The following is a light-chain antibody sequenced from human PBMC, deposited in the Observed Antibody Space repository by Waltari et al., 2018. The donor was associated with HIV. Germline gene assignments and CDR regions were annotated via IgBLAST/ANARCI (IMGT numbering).Light chain of an antibody. V-gene: IGKV1-NL1*01. J-gene: IGKJ4*01. CDR3: QQYFAVPLT. CDR2: GAF. CDR1: QDISIS. Sequence: DIQMTQSPSSLSASIGDTVTITCRASQDISISVSWFQQQPGKVPKLLVHGAFILQRGVPSRFRGSGSGTDYTLTISGLQAEDFATYFCQQYFAVPLTFGGGTRV.